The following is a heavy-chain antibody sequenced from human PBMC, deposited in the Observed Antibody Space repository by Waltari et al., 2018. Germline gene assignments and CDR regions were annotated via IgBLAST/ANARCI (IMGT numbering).Heavy chain of an antibody. V-gene: IGHV4-4*09. D-gene: IGHD3-3*01. CDR1: GDFISSSY. CDR3: ARASAYYTIDY. Sequence: QVQLQESGPGLVKPSETLSLTCTFSGDFISSSYWSWLRLPPGKGLEWVGYIYTSGSTNYNPSLKSRLTILLDTSKNQFSLKLSSVTAADTAVYYCARASAYYTIDYWGQGTLVTVSS. J-gene: IGHJ4*02. CDR2: IYTSGST.